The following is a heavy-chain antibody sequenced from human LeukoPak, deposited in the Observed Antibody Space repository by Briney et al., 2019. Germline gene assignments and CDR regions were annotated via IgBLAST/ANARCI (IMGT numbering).Heavy chain of an antibody. J-gene: IGHJ4*02. V-gene: IGHV1-46*01. CDR3: ARDQEGFDY. Sequence: ASVKVSCKASGYTFTSYYMHWVRQAPGQGLEWMGIINPSGGSTSYAQKFQGRVTVTRDTSTSTVHMELSGLRSEDTAVYYCARDQEGFDYWGQGTLVTVSS. CDR1: GYTFTSYY. CDR2: INPSGGST.